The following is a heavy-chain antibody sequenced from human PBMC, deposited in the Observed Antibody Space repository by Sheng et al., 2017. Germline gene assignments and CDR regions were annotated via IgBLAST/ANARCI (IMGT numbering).Heavy chain of an antibody. D-gene: IGHD6-13*01. Sequence: QVQLQQWGAGLLKPSETLSLTCAVYGGSFSGYYWSWIRQPPGKGLEWIGEINHSGSTNYNPSLKSRVTISVDTSKNQFSLKLSSVTAADTAVYYCARGGGGDSSSWTFGYWGQGTLVTVSS. CDR3: ARGGGGDSSSWTFGY. CDR2: INHSGST. J-gene: IGHJ4*02. CDR1: GGSFSGYY. V-gene: IGHV4-34*01.